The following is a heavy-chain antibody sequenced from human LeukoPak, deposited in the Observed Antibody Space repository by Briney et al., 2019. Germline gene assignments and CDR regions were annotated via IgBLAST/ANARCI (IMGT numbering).Heavy chain of an antibody. CDR2: MNPNSGNT. Sequence: GASVKVSCKASGYTFTSYDINWVRQATGQGLEWMGWMNPNSGNTGYAQKFQGRVTITADESTSTAYMELSSLRSEDTAVYYCASCGRYFDSFVYMDVWGKGTTVTISS. CDR1: GYTFTSYD. D-gene: IGHD3-9*01. J-gene: IGHJ6*03. CDR3: ASCGRYFDSFVYMDV. V-gene: IGHV1-8*03.